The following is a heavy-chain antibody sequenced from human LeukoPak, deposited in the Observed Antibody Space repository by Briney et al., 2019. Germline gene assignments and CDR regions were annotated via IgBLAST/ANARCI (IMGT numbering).Heavy chain of an antibody. CDR1: GFTLSSYA. J-gene: IGHJ4*02. D-gene: IGHD4-11*01. CDR2: ITGSGGTT. Sequence: GGSLRLSCASSGFTLSSYAMSWVRQAPGKGLEWVSAITGSGGTTYYTDSVKGRFTISRDNSKNTLYLQMNSLRAEDTALYYCAKTYSNYFDYWGQGTLVTVSS. CDR3: AKTYSNYFDY. V-gene: IGHV3-23*01.